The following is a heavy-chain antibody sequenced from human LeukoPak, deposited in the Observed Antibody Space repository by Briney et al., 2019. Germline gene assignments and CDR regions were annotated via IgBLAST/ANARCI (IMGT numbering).Heavy chain of an antibody. CDR1: GYIFTSYW. CDR2: IDPSDSYT. CDR3: ARRLYSGDEAYDY. V-gene: IGHV5-10-1*01. D-gene: IGHD5-12*01. Sequence: GESLRISCKGSGYIFTSYWINWVRQTPGRGLEWMGRIDPSDSYTKYSPSFQVHVTISADKSISTAYLQWSSLKASDTAMYYCARRLYSGDEAYDYWGQGTLVTVSS. J-gene: IGHJ4*02.